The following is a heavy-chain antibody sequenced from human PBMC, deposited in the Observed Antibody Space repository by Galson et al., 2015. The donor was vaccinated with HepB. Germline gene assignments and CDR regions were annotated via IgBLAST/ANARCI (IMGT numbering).Heavy chain of an antibody. D-gene: IGHD3-16*01. CDR1: GYTFTSYY. V-gene: IGHV1-46*01. CDR3: ARGGDYVWGSYTTVVPVPYFDY. CDR2: INPSGGST. Sequence: SVKVSCKASGYTFTSYYMHWVRQAPGQGLEWMGIINPSGGSTSYAQKFQGRVTITRDTSTSTVYMELSSLRSEDTAVHYCARGGDYVWGSYTTVVPVPYFDYWGQGTLVTVSS. J-gene: IGHJ4*02.